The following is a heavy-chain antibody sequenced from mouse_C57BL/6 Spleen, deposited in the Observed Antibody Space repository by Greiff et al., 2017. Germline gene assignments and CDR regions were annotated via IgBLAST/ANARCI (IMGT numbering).Heavy chain of an antibody. D-gene: IGHD2-2*01. CDR1: GYTFTSYW. CDR2: IDPSDSET. V-gene: IGHV1-52*01. CDR3: ARGGYPAWFAY. J-gene: IGHJ3*01. Sequence: VQLQQPGAELVRPGSSVKLSCKASGYTFTSYWLHWVKQRPIQGLEWIGNIDPSDSETHYNQKFKDKATLTVDKSSSTASMQLSSLTSEDSAVYYCARGGYPAWFAYWGQGTLVTVSA.